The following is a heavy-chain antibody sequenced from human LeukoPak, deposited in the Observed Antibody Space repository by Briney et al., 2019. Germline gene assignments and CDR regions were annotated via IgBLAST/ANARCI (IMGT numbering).Heavy chain of an antibody. J-gene: IGHJ6*03. V-gene: IGHV4-61*01. D-gene: IGHD5-18*01. CDR1: GYSISSGCY. Sequence: CXVSGYSISSGCYWAWIRQPPGKGLEWIGYIYYSGSTNYKSSLKSRVTISVDTSKNQFSLKLSSVTAADRAVYYXXXXTEXGXSXXYFXYXXXXVWGKGXTVTISS. CDR3: XXXTEXGXSXXYFXYXXXXV. CDR2: IYYSGST.